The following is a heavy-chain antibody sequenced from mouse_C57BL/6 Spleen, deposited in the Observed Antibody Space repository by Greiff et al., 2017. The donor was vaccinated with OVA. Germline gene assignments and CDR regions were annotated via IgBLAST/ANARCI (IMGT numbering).Heavy chain of an antibody. Sequence: QLQQSGPELVKPGASVKISCKASGYSFTGYYMNWVKQSPEKSLEWIGEINPSTGGTTYNQKFKAKATLTVDKSSSTAYMQLKSLTSEDSAVYYCARMVGRGFAYWGQGTLVTVSA. J-gene: IGHJ3*01. V-gene: IGHV1-42*01. D-gene: IGHD1-1*02. CDR3: ARMVGRGFAY. CDR2: INPSTGGT. CDR1: GYSFTGYY.